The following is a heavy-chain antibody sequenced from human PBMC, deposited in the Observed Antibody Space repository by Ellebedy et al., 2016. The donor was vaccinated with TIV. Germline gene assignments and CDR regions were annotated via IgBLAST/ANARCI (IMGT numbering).Heavy chain of an antibody. CDR2: IAYDESSQ. J-gene: IGHJ6*02. CDR1: GFTFSSYG. CDR3: AKDTSPGVARRSFQNGMDV. D-gene: IGHD3-3*01. V-gene: IGHV3-30*18. Sequence: GGSLRLXXEGSGFTFSSYGMHWVRQAPGKGLEWVAFIAYDESSQSYADSVKGQVTVSRDNSKSTLFLQMNRLRPEDTGIYFCAKDTSPGVARRSFQNGMDVWGQGTTVTV.